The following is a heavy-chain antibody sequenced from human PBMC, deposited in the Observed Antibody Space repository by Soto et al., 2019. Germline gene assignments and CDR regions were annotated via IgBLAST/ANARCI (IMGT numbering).Heavy chain of an antibody. CDR1: GFTVSSNY. Sequence: GGSLRFSCAASGFTVSSNYMSWVRQAPGKGLEWVSVIYSGGSTYYADSVKGRFTISRDNSKNTLYLQMNSLRAEDTAVYYCARGPTGITIFGVATNYYFDYWGQGTLVTVSS. J-gene: IGHJ4*02. D-gene: IGHD3-3*01. CDR3: ARGPTGITIFGVATNYYFDY. CDR2: IYSGGST. V-gene: IGHV3-66*01.